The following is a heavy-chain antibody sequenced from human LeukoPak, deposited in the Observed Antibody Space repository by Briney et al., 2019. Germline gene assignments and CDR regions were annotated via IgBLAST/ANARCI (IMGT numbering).Heavy chain of an antibody. CDR1: GGSFSGYY. D-gene: IGHD3-10*01. J-gene: IGHJ3*02. CDR2: INHSGST. CDR3: ARAGGTMVRGVIINDAFDI. V-gene: IGHV4-34*01. Sequence: SEALSLTCAVYGGSFSGYYYTWIRQPPGKGLEWIGEINHSGSTNYNPSLKSRVTISVDTSKNQFSLKLSSVTAADTAVYFCARAGGTMVRGVIINDAFDIWGQGTMVTVSS.